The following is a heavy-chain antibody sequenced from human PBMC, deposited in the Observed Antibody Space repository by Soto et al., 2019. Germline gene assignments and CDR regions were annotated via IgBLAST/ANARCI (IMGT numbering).Heavy chain of an antibody. V-gene: IGHV3-7*03. D-gene: IGHD6-19*01. J-gene: IGHJ4*02. CDR3: ARDFGGGIAVAGVGFDY. CDR2: IKQEGSEE. CDR1: GFTFSSYW. Sequence: GGSLRLSCATPGFTFSSYWISWVRQAPGKGLEWVANIKQEGSEEYYVDSVKGRFTISRDNAKKSLYLQMNSLRAEDTAMYYCARDFGGGIAVAGVGFDYWSQGTLVTVSS.